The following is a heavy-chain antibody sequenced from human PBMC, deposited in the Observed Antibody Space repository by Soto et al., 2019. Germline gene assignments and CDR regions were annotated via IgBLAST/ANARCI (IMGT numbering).Heavy chain of an antibody. J-gene: IGHJ4*02. V-gene: IGHV3-7*03. CDR1: GFTWSSYW. D-gene: IGHD6-19*01. Sequence: GGSLRLSCAASGFTWSSYWMSWVRQASGKGLEWVANIKQDGGDKYYVDSVKGRFTISRDNAKKSLYLHMKSLRAEDTAVYYCERIEMADLDYWGQGTLVTVSS. CDR3: ERIEMADLDY. CDR2: IKQDGGDK.